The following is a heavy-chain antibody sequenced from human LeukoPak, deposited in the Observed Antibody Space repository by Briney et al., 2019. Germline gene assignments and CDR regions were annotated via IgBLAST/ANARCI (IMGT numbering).Heavy chain of an antibody. J-gene: IGHJ4*02. V-gene: IGHV3-30*02. CDR1: GFTFRSYG. CDR2: IRYDGTNK. D-gene: IGHD3-10*01. Sequence: GGSLRLSCAASGFTFRSYGMHWVRQAPGKGLEWVTFIRYDGTNKYYADSVKGRFTISRDNSKNTLYLQMNSLRAEDTAIYYCAKVHRAYDYDSGSYYDSGFDYWGQGTLVTVSS. CDR3: AKVHRAYDYDSGSYYDSGFDY.